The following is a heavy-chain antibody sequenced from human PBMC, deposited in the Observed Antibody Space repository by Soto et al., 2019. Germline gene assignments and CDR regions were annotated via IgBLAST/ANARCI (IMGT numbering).Heavy chain of an antibody. Sequence: SETLSLTCTVSGGSISSYYWSWIRQPPGKGLEWIGYIYYSGSTNYNPSLKSRVTISVDTSKNQFSLKLSSVTAADTAVYYCARCGRDWTADHFDYWGQGTLVTVSS. CDR2: IYYSGST. J-gene: IGHJ4*02. D-gene: IGHD2-21*01. CDR1: GGSISSYY. V-gene: IGHV4-59*01. CDR3: ARCGRDWTADHFDY.